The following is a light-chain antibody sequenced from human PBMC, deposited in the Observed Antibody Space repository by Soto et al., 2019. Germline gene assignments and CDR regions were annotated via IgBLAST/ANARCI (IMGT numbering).Light chain of an antibody. CDR1: RSISSY. V-gene: IGKV1-39*01. Sequence: DIPMTQSPSSLSASVGDRVTITCRASRSISSYLNWYQQKPGKAPKLLIYAASSLHSGVPSRFSGSGSGTDFTLTISSLQPEDFATYYCQQSYRTPRTFGQGTKLEIK. CDR3: QQSYRTPRT. CDR2: AAS. J-gene: IGKJ2*01.